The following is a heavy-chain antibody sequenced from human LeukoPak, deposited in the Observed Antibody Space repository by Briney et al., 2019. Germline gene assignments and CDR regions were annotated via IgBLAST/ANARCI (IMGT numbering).Heavy chain of an antibody. CDR2: IYSGGST. V-gene: IGHV3-53*01. D-gene: IGHD1-7*01. CDR3: ARDRQLELRGLYYYYGMDV. CDR1: GFTVSSNY. Sequence: GGSLRLSCAASGFTVSSNYMSWVRQAPGKGLEWVSVIYSGGSTYYADSVKGRFTISRDNSKNTLYLQMNSLRAADTAVYYCARDRQLELRGLYYYYGMDVWGQGTTVTVSS. J-gene: IGHJ6*02.